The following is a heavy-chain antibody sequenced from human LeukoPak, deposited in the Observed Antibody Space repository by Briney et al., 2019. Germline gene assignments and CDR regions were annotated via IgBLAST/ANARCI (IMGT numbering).Heavy chain of an antibody. V-gene: IGHV3-7*01. Sequence: PGGSPRLSCAASGFTFSSYWMSWVRQAPGKGLEWVANIKQDGSEKYYVDSVKGRFTISRDNAKNSLYLQMNSLRAEDTAVYYCARDSQGDDYFLVSTYWGQGTLVTVSS. CDR3: ARDSQGDDYFLVSTY. D-gene: IGHD5-12*01. CDR1: GFTFSSYW. J-gene: IGHJ4*02. CDR2: IKQDGSEK.